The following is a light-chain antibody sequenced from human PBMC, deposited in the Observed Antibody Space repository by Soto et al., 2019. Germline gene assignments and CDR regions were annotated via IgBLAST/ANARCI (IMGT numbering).Light chain of an antibody. J-gene: IGKJ2*01. V-gene: IGKV3-20*01. CDR1: QSVGASY. CDR2: GAS. Sequence: EIVLTQSPGTLSLSPGERATLSCRASQSVGASYLAWFQQKPGQAPRLLIYGASRRATGIPARFSGSGSGTDFTLTISGLEPEDFVVYYCQHYGSSPYTFGQGTKLEIK. CDR3: QHYGSSPYT.